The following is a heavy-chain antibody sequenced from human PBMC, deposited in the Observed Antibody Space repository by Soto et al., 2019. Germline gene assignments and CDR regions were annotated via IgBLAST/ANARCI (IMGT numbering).Heavy chain of an antibody. V-gene: IGHV1-69*02. Sequence: QVQLVQSGAEVKRPGSSVTVSCKASGDTFNFYSINWVRQAPGLGLEWMGRVNPIVSMSNYAQKFQGRVTMTADKSTSTAYMDLSSLRSEDTGIYYCASSYGSGYRAFDYWGQGALVTVSS. CDR1: GDTFNFYS. CDR3: ASSYGSGYRAFDY. CDR2: VNPIVSMS. D-gene: IGHD3-10*01. J-gene: IGHJ4*02.